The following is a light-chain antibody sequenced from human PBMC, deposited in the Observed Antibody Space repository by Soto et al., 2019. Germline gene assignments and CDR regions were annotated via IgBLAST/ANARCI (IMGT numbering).Light chain of an antibody. Sequence: EIVLTQSPATLSLSPGERATLSCRASQSVSSYLAWYQQKPGQAPRLLIYDASNRATGIPARFIGSRSGTDFTHPISSLDPEDFAVYYCQQRSNRPPLFPFGPGTKVDIK. CDR3: QQRSNRPPLFP. CDR1: QSVSSY. J-gene: IGKJ3*01. V-gene: IGKV3-11*01. CDR2: DAS.